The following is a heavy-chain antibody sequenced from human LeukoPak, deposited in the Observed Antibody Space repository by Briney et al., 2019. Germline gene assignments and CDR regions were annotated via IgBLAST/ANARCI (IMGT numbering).Heavy chain of an antibody. V-gene: IGHV5-51*01. Sequence: GESLKISCKGSGYNFTSYWIGWVRQMPGKGQEWMGIIYPGDSDTRYSPSFQGQVTISADKSISTAYLQWSSLKASDTAMYYCASSSRTRPLLCDYWGQGTLVTVSS. CDR2: IYPGDSDT. CDR3: ASSSRTRPLLCDY. D-gene: IGHD6-6*01. J-gene: IGHJ4*02. CDR1: GYNFTSYW.